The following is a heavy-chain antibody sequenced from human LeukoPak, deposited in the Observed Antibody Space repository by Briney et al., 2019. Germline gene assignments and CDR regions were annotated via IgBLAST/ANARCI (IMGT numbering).Heavy chain of an antibody. D-gene: IGHD3-22*01. V-gene: IGHV4-31*03. J-gene: IGHJ3*02. Sequence: PSETLSLTCTVSGGSISSGGYYWSWIRQHPGKGLEWIGYIYYSGSTYYNPSLKSRVTVSVDTSKNQFSLKLSSVTAADTAVYYCASLLDYYDSSGSTVDIWGQGTMVTVSS. CDR2: IYYSGST. CDR3: ASLLDYYDSSGSTVDI. CDR1: GGSISSGGYY.